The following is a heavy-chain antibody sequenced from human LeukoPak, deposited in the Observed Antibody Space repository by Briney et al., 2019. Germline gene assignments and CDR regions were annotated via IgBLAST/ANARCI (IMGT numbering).Heavy chain of an antibody. Sequence: PGGSLRLSCAASGFTFDDYAMHWVRQAPGKGLEWVSLISGDGGSTYYADSVKGLLTISRDNSKNSLYLQMNSLRTEDTALYYCAKDISGSYQERNFDYWGQGTLVTVSS. CDR1: GFTFDDYA. CDR3: AKDISGSYQERNFDY. D-gene: IGHD1-26*01. J-gene: IGHJ4*02. V-gene: IGHV3-43*02. CDR2: ISGDGGST.